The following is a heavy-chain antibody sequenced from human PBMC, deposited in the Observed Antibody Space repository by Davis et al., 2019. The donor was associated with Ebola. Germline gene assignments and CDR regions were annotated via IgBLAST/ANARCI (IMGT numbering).Heavy chain of an antibody. V-gene: IGHV3-7*03. D-gene: IGHD1-1*01. CDR2: IKQDGSEK. CDR1: GFTFDDYA. CDR3: TRIARTLPDY. Sequence: GESLKISCAASGFTFDDYAMHWVRQAPGKGLEWVANIKQDGSEKYYVDSVKGRFTISRDNARNSIYLQMDSLRTEDTAVYYCTRIARTLPDYWGQGVLVTVSS. J-gene: IGHJ4*02.